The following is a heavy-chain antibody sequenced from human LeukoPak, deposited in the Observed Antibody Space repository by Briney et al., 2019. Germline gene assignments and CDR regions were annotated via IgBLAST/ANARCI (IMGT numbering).Heavy chain of an antibody. CDR2: IYWDDDK. J-gene: IGHJ4*02. V-gene: IGHV2-5*02. Sequence: SGPTLVNPTQTLTLTCTFSGFSLTTRGVGVGWIRQPPGKVLEWLALIYWDDDKRYSPSLKSRLTITKDTSKNQVVLTMTNMDPVDTATYYCAHRTDLYSSSWYWGYWGQGTLVTVSS. D-gene: IGHD6-13*01. CDR3: AHRTDLYSSSWYWGY. CDR1: GFSLTTRGVG.